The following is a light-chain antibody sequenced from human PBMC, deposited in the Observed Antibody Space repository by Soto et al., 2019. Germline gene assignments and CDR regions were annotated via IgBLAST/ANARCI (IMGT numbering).Light chain of an antibody. Sequence: SSLTQPASVYGSAGQSITISCTGTSSDVGGFNSVSWYQLRPGTAPKLILYDVVDRPSGVSYRFSGSKSGNTASLTISGLQAADEADYFCSSYTSTMTNVFGSGTKVTVL. CDR3: SSYTSTMTNV. J-gene: IGLJ1*01. CDR1: SSDVGGFNS. CDR2: DVV. V-gene: IGLV2-14*03.